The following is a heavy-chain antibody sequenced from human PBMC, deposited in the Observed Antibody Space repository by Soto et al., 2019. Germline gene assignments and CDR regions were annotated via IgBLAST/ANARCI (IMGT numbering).Heavy chain of an antibody. CDR1: GFSLNSRGVG. D-gene: IGHD2-21*02. J-gene: IGHJ4*02. CDR3: VHRAPVDVTGMGFEF. V-gene: IGHV2-5*02. CDR2: VHWDDDK. Sequence: QITSRETGPALVKPTQTLTLTCTFSGFSLNSRGVGVGWVRQPPGKALEWLAIVHWDDDKRYRPSQSSKLPIRKGTPQNQVVLSLTNTGPLHNSTYYCVHRAPVDVTGMGFEFWGQGSVVTVSS.